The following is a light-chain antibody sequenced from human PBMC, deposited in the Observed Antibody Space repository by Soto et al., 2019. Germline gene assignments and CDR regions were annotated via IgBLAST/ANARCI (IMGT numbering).Light chain of an antibody. CDR3: QQSYSAPQFT. V-gene: IGKV1-39*01. J-gene: IGKJ3*01. CDR2: AIS. Sequence: DIQMTQSPSSLSASVGDRVTITCRASESIGSHINWYQQKPGKAPKVLIYAISFLQSGVPSRFSGSGSGTDFTLTISSLQPEDFATYFCQQSYSAPQFTFGPGTKVDIK. CDR1: ESIGSH.